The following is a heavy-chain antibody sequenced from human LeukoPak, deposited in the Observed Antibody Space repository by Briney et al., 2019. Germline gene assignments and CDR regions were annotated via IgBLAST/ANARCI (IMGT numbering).Heavy chain of an antibody. CDR2: ISTYNGNT. CDR3: ARGWEFDY. Sequence: ASVTVSCKASGYIFTNYDISWVRQAPGQGLEWMGWISTYNGNTNYEQKLQDRVTMTTDTSTSTDYMELRSLRSGVSAVYYCARGWEFDYWGQGTLVTVSS. V-gene: IGHV1-18*01. J-gene: IGHJ4*02. CDR1: GYIFTNYD. D-gene: IGHD1-26*01.